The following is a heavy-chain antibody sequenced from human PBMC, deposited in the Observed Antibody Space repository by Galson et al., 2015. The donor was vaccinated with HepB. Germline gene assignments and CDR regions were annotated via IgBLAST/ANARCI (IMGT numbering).Heavy chain of an antibody. CDR1: GGTFSSYT. D-gene: IGHD3-10*01. J-gene: IGHJ5*02. CDR2: IIPILGIA. V-gene: IGHV1-69*02. CDR3: ASEGANYYGSGSKKNWFDP. Sequence: SVKVSCKASGGTFSSYTISWVRQAPGQGLEWMGRIIPILGIANYAQKFQGRVTITADKSTSTAYMELSSLRSEDTAVYYSASEGANYYGSGSKKNWFDPWGQGTLVTVSS.